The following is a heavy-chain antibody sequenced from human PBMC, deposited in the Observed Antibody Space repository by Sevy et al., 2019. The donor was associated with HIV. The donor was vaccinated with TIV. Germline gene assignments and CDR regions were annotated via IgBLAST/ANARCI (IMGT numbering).Heavy chain of an antibody. D-gene: IGHD3-16*01. V-gene: IGHV3-30*18. J-gene: IGHJ6*02. CDR1: GFTFSSYG. CDR3: AKDYAWGSYLFYYYGMDV. CDR2: ISYDGSNK. Sequence: GGSLRLTCAASGFTFSSYGMHWVRRAPGKGLEWVAVISYDGSNKYYADSVKGRFTISRDNSKNTLYLQMNSLRAEDTAVYYCAKDYAWGSYLFYYYGMDVWDQGTTVTVSS.